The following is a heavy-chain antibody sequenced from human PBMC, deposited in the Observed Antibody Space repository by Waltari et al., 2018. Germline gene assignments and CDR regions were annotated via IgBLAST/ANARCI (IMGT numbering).Heavy chain of an antibody. J-gene: IGHJ3*02. CDR2: IDYSGSA. CDR1: GGSIYTTSYY. D-gene: IGHD2-21*01. CDR3: ARRNRVMDAFDI. V-gene: IGHV4-39*01. Sequence: QLHLQASGAGLLTPSETLSPTCTVSGGSIYTTSYYWGWIRRPPGKGLEWIGTIDYSGSAHYNPALKSRVTISIDTSKNQFSLEMRSVTAADTSIYYCARRNRVMDAFDIWGQGTMVTVSA.